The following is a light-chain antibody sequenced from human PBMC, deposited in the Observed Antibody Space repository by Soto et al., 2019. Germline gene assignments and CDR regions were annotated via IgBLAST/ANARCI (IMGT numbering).Light chain of an antibody. J-gene: IGLJ1*01. CDR1: SSDVGSYNL. CDR3: CSYAGNSYV. Sequence: QSVLTQPASVSGSPGQSITISCTRTSSDVGSYNLVSWYQQHPGKAPKLMIYEGSKRPSGVSNRFSGSKSGNTASLTISGLQAEDEADYYCCSYAGNSYVFGTGTKVTVL. V-gene: IGLV2-23*01. CDR2: EGS.